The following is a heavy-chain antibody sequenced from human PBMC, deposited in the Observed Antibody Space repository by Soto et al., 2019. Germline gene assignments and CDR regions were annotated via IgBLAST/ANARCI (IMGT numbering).Heavy chain of an antibody. CDR3: ASDLGNVPNPYGMDV. V-gene: IGHV1-69*01. D-gene: IGHD3-10*02. Sequence: QVQLVQSGAEVKKPGSSVKVSCKASGGTFSSYAISWVRQAPGQGLEWMGGIIPIFGTANYAQKFQGRVKNTADESPSTAYNGRSSRRSGDTGVYYRASDLGNVPNPYGMDVWGQGTTVTVAS. CDR2: IIPIFGTA. CDR1: GGTFSSYA. J-gene: IGHJ6*02.